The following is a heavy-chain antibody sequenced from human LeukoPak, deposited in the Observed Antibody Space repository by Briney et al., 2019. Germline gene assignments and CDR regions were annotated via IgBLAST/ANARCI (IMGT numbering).Heavy chain of an antibody. Sequence: PGGSLILSCAASGFTFSSYSMNWVRQAPGKGLEWVSSNSSSSSYIYYADSVKGRFTISRDNAKNSLYLQMNSLRAEDTAVYYCASWEYGNYDILTGSLDVWGQGTTVTVSS. J-gene: IGHJ6*02. CDR2: NSSSSSYI. V-gene: IGHV3-21*01. CDR1: GFTFSSYS. D-gene: IGHD3-9*01. CDR3: ASWEYGNYDILTGSLDV.